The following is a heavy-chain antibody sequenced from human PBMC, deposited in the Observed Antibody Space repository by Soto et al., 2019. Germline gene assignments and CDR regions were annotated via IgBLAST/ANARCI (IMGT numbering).Heavy chain of an antibody. CDR3: ARVMRLTLLRGVHRAYLFDY. J-gene: IGHJ4*02. CDR1: GFTCGSYA. CDR2: ISGSAGST. D-gene: IGHD3-10*01. Sequence: GALRVYCAGSGFTCGSYAMTWVRQAPGKGLEWVATISGSAGSTYYADSVKGRFTMTRNTSTSTAYMELSSLRSDDTAIYYFARVMRLTLLRGVHRAYLFDYWGQGALVTVSS. V-gene: IGHV3-23*01.